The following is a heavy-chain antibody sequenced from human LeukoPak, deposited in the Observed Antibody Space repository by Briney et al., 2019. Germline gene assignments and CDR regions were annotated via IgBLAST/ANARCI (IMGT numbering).Heavy chain of an antibody. CDR1: GGSISSGSYY. CDR2: TYTSGST. CDR3: ARDRGEWYRGQGYYYMDV. J-gene: IGHJ6*03. D-gene: IGHD3-3*01. Sequence: SQTLSLTCTVSGGSISSGSYYWSWIRQPAGKGLEWIGRTYTSGSTNYNPSLKSRVTISVDTSKNQFSLKLSSVTAADTAVYYCARDRGEWYRGQGYYYMDVWGKGTTVTISS. V-gene: IGHV4-61*02.